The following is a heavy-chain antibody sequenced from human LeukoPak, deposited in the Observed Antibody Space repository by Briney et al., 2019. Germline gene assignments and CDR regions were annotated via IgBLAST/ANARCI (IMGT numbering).Heavy chain of an antibody. D-gene: IGHD2-15*01. CDR1: GYTFTSYD. CDR3: ARSIYCSGGSCYWEGDY. CDR2: MNPNSGNT. Sequence: GASVKVSCKASGYTFTSYDINWVRQATGQGLEWMGWMNPNSGNTGYAQKFQGRVTMTRDTSTSTIYMELNGLRSEDTAVYYCARSIYCSGGSCYWEGDYWGQGTLVTVSS. J-gene: IGHJ4*02. V-gene: IGHV1-8*01.